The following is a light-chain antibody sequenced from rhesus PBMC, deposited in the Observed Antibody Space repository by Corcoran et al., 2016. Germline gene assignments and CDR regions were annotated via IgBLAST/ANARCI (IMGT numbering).Light chain of an antibody. CDR1: QSVGST. CDR3: QRYNDWPYS. Sequence: ETVMMQSPATLSLSPGERATLSCRASQSVGSTLAWYQQKPGQAPRLLLYYSSTMATGIPARFSGSGAGTGFTRTISSLDPEDVGVYYCQRYNDWPYSFGQGTKVEIK. J-gene: IGKJ2*01. CDR2: YSS. V-gene: IGKV3-35*02.